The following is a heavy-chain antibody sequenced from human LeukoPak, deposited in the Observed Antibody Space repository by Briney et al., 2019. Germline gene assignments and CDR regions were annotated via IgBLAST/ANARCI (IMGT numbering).Heavy chain of an antibody. V-gene: IGHV3-53*01. CDR2: IYSGGST. J-gene: IGHJ4*02. D-gene: IGHD3-22*01. CDR3: ARVRYYYDKSYFDY. Sequence: PGGSLRLFCAASGFTVSSNYMSWVRQAPGKGLEWVSVIYSGGSTYYADSVKGRFTISRDNSKNTLYLQMNSLRAEDTAVYYCARVRYYYDKSYFDYWGQGTLVTVSS. CDR1: GFTVSSNY.